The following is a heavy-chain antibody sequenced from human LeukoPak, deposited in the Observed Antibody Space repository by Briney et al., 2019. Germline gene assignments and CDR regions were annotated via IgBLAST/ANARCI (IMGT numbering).Heavy chain of an antibody. CDR3: ARVRHCIGGSCYPLDY. CDR1: GDSISSSY. Sequence: SETLSLTCTVSGDSISSSYWNWIRQPPGKGLEWIGYIFYIGSTNYNPSLKSRVTISVDTSKNQFSLKLSPVTAADTAVYYCARVRHCIGGSCYPLDYWGQGTLVTVSS. D-gene: IGHD2-15*01. J-gene: IGHJ4*02. V-gene: IGHV4-59*01. CDR2: IFYIGST.